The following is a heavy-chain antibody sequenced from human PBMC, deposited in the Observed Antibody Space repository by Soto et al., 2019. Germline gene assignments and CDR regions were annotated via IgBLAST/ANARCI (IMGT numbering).Heavy chain of an antibody. J-gene: IGHJ4*02. CDR1: GFTFNTYV. V-gene: IGHV3-23*01. Sequence: PGGSLRSSFAASGFTFNTYVMSWVRQAPGKGLEWVSEISGNSAKTYYADSVKGRFTISRDNSNNTLYLQMNSLRADETAVYYCAKKLGSVYGRKDPLDYWGQITLVTVSS. CDR3: AKKLGSVYGRKDPLDY. D-gene: IGHD3-10*01. CDR2: ISGNSAKT.